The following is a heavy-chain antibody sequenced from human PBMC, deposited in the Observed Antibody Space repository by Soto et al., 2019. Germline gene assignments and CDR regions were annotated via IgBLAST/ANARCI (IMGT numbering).Heavy chain of an antibody. CDR1: GFTVSGNY. CDR2: IYTGGST. V-gene: IGHV3-53*01. CDR3: ARDGYYDSSGYVPHYYGGMDV. J-gene: IGHJ6*02. D-gene: IGHD3-22*01. Sequence: PGGSLRLSCAASGFTVSGNYMSWVRQAPGKGLEWVSIIYTGGSTYYADSVKGRFTISRDNSKNTLYLQMNSLRAEDTAVYYCARDGYYDSSGYVPHYYGGMDVWGQGTAVTVSS.